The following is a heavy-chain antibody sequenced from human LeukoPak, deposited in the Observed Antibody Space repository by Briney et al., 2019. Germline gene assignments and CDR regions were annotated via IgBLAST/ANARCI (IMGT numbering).Heavy chain of an antibody. CDR2: IIPIFGTA. V-gene: IGHV1-69*13. J-gene: IGHJ4*02. CDR1: GGTFSSYA. CDR3: ASSAGIVVVPSDFDY. D-gene: IGHD2-21*01. Sequence: SVKVSCKASGGTFSSYAISWVRQAPGRGLEWMGGIIPIFGTANYAQKFQGRVTITADESTSTAYMELSSLRSEDTAVYYCASSAGIVVVPSDFDYWGQGTLVTVSS.